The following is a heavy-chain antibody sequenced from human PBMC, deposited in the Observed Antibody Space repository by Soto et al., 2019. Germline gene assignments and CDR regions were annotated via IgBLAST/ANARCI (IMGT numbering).Heavy chain of an antibody. Sequence: PGGSLRLSCAASGFTFDDYTMHWVRQAPGKGLEWVSLISWDGGSTYYADSVKGRLTISRDNSKNSLYLQMNSLRTEDTALYYCAKDSTGSGSYDYYYYGMDVWGQGTTVTVSS. CDR3: AKDSTGSGSYDYYYYGMDV. D-gene: IGHD1-26*01. CDR1: GFTFDDYT. J-gene: IGHJ6*02. V-gene: IGHV3-43*01. CDR2: ISWDGGST.